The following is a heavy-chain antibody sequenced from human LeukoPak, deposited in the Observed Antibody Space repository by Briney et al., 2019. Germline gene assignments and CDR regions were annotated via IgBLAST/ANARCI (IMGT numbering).Heavy chain of an antibody. J-gene: IGHJ4*02. CDR2: ISSSGRTK. V-gene: IGHV3-48*03. CDR3: AREGYSSGSCDY. D-gene: IGHD6-19*01. Sequence: PGGSLRLSCAASGFTFSSYEMNWVRQAPGKGLEWVSYISSSGRTKYNADSVRGRFTISRDNAKNSLYRQMNSLRAEGTAVYYIAREGYSSGSCDYWGQGTLVTVSS. CDR1: GFTFSSYE.